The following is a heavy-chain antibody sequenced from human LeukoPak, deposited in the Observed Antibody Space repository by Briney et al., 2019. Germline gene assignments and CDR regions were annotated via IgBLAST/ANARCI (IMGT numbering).Heavy chain of an antibody. V-gene: IGHV4-59*08. CDR1: GGSISSYY. CDR3: ARAAFCSGGSCLNWFDP. D-gene: IGHD2-15*01. J-gene: IGHJ5*02. Sequence: SETLSLTCTVSGGSISSYYWSWIRQPPGKGLEWIGFIQYSGSTNYNPSLKSRVTISVDTSKDQFSLKLSSVTAADTAVYYCARAAFCSGGSCLNWFDPWGQGTLVTVSS. CDR2: IQYSGST.